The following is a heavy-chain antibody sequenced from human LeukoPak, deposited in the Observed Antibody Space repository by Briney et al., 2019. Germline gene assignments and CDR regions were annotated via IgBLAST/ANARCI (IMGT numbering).Heavy chain of an antibody. D-gene: IGHD6-13*01. Sequence: PGGSLRLSCAASGFTFSSYSMNWVRQGPGKGLEWVSSISSSSTYIYYGDSVKGRFTISRDNAKNSLYLQMNSLRAEDTAVYYCAGVWSPPYTSSWTDYLDYWGQGTLVTVSS. CDR1: GFTFSSYS. V-gene: IGHV3-21*01. J-gene: IGHJ4*02. CDR3: AGVWSPPYTSSWTDYLDY. CDR2: ISSSSTYI.